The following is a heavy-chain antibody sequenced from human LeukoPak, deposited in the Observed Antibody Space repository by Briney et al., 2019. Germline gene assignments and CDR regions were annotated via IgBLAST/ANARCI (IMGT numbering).Heavy chain of an antibody. Sequence: GESLKISCKGSGYSFTSYWIGWVRQMPGKGLEWMGIIYPGDSDTRYSPSFQGQVTISADKSISTAYLQWSSLKASDTAMYYCARQYSSSLDAFDIWGQGTMVTVSS. V-gene: IGHV5-51*01. D-gene: IGHD6-6*01. J-gene: IGHJ3*02. CDR3: ARQYSSSLDAFDI. CDR1: GYSFTSYW. CDR2: IYPGDSDT.